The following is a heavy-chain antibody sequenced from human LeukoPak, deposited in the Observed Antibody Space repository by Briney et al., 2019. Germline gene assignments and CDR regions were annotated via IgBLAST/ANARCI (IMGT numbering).Heavy chain of an antibody. J-gene: IGHJ6*01. CDR2: INQRGGT. CDR3: ARANYDSSGYRRYYNYYGMDV. CDR1: GGSFSGYY. V-gene: IGHV4-34*01. Sequence: SGTLSLTCAVYGGSFSGYYWSWIRQPPGKGLEWMGEINQRGGTNYNPCLKSRVNLSGDTSKSQFSLKLSSVTAADTAVYYCARANYDSSGYRRYYNYYGMDVWGQGTTVTVSS. D-gene: IGHD3-22*01.